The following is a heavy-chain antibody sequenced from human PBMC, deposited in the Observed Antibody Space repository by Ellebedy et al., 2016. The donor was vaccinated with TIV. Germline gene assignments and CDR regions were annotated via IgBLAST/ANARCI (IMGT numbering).Heavy chain of an antibody. Sequence: GESLKISCEASGFTFTNAWMSWVRQAPGKGLEWVGRIKSNPEGGTADYAAPVKGRFTISRDDSKNTLYLQMNSLKTEDTAVYYCTTDLNRRAAVVWDYWGQGTLVTVSS. CDR3: TTDLNRRAAVVWDY. V-gene: IGHV3-15*01. CDR1: GFTFTNAW. D-gene: IGHD6-13*01. CDR2: IKSNPEGGTA. J-gene: IGHJ4*02.